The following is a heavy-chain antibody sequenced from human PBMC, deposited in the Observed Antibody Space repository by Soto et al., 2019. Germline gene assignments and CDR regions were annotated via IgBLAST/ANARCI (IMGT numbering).Heavy chain of an antibody. J-gene: IGHJ4*02. CDR1: GFTFSSYG. D-gene: IGHD3-10*01. V-gene: IGHV3-30*03. Sequence: QVQLVESGGGVAQPGRSLRLSCAASGFTFSSYGMHWVRQAPGKGLEWVAVISYDGSNKYYADSVKGRFTISRDNSKNTLXLXXXXXXXXXXXXXXXXXXXXXXXXXXTGSGHFDYWGQGTLVTVSS. CDR3: XXXXXXXXXXXTGSGHFDY. CDR2: ISYDGSNK.